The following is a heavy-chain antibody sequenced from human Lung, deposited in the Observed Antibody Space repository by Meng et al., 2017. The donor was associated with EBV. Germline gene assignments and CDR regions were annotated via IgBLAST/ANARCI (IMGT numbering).Heavy chain of an antibody. CDR2: IYYSGST. CDR3: ARVRGWELL. J-gene: IGHJ4*02. D-gene: IGHD1-26*01. V-gene: IGHV4-59*01. Sequence: QVQLQESCPGLVKPSATLSLTCTVSGGSISSYYWSWIRQPPGKGLEWIGYIYYSGSTNYNPSLKSRVTISVDTSKNQFSLKLSSVIAADTAVYYCARVRGWELLWGQGTLVTVSS. CDR1: GGSISSYY.